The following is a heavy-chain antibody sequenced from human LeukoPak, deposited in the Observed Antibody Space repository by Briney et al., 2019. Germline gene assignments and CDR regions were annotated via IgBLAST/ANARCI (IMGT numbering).Heavy chain of an antibody. V-gene: IGHV3-23*01. J-gene: IGHJ5*02. D-gene: IGHD1-26*01. Sequence: GGSLRLSCAASGFTFSSYAMSWFRQAPGKGLEWVSAISGSGGSTYYADSVKGRFTISRDNSKNTLYLQMNGLRAEDTAVYYCAKVYGSYYGWFDPWGQGTLVTVSS. CDR1: GFTFSSYA. CDR2: ISGSGGST. CDR3: AKVYGSYYGWFDP.